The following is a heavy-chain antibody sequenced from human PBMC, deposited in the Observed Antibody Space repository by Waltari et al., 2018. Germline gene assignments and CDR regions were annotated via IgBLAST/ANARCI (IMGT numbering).Heavy chain of an antibody. CDR2: IVVGSGNT. CDR3: ARGLFQDGYYYGMDV. V-gene: IGHV1-58*02. J-gene: IGHJ6*02. CDR1: GFTFTSSA. Sequence: QMQLVQSGPEVKKPGTSVKVSCKASGFTFTSSAMQWVRQARGQRLEWIGWIVVGSGNTNYAQKFQERVTITRDMSTSTAYMELSSLRSDDTAVYYCARGLFQDGYYYGMDVWGQGTTVTVSS.